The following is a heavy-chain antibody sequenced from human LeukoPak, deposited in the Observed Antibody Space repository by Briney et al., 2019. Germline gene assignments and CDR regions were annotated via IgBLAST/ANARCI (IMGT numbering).Heavy chain of an antibody. CDR2: INPNSGGT. D-gene: IGHD3-9*01. Sequence: ASVKVSCKASGYTFTGYYMHWVRQAPGQGLEWMGWINPNSGGTNYAQKFQGRVTMTRDTSISTAYMELSRLRSDDTAVYYCARLRRDILTGYYGGFDYWGQGTLVTVSS. CDR3: ARLRRDILTGYYGGFDY. CDR1: GYTFTGYY. J-gene: IGHJ4*02. V-gene: IGHV1-2*02.